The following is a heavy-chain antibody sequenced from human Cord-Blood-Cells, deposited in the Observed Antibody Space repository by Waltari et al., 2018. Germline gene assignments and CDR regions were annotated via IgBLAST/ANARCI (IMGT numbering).Heavy chain of an antibody. CDR2: LCYSGST. V-gene: IGHV4-59*11. CDR3: ARERSSGSYYFDY. J-gene: IGHJ4*02. Sequence: QVQLQESGPGLVKPSETLSLTCTVSGDSIICHYCIWIRQPPGKGLEWIGYLCYSGSTNSKPSRRSVVTISVDTSKNQFSLKLSSVTAADTAVYYCARERSSGSYYFDYWGQGTLVTVSS. D-gene: IGHD1-26*01. CDR1: GDSIICHY.